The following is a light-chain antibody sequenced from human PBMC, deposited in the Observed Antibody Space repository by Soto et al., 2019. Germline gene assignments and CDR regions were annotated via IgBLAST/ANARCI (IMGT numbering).Light chain of an antibody. CDR3: YSYESSSTYV. V-gene: IGLV2-14*03. Sequence: QSSLTQPASWSGSPVQSITLSCSGTSSDVGAYNYVSWYQQHPAKAPKLMIYDVSNRPSGVSDRFSGSKSGNTASLTISGLQAEDEADYYCYSYESSSTYVFGSGTKVTVL. J-gene: IGLJ1*01. CDR2: DVS. CDR1: SSDVGAYNY.